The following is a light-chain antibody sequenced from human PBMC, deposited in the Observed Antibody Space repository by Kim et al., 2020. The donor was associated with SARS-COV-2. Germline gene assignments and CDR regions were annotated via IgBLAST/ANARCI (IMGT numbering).Light chain of an antibody. CDR2: DAS. J-gene: IGKJ2*01. V-gene: IGKV1-33*01. CDR3: QQYDNPPFT. Sequence: STSVRAKCTITCQASLDFRNYLIWYQQKPGKAPKLLIYDASNLEAGVPSRFSGSGAGSHFTFTISSLQPEDIATYYCQQYDNPPFTFGQGTKLEI. CDR1: LDFRNY.